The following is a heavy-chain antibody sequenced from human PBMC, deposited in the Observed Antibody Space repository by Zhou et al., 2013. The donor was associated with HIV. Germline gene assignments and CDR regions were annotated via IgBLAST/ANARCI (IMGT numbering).Heavy chain of an antibody. CDR3: ASPARPHYYYYYMDV. CDR2: IIPILGIA. V-gene: IGHV1-69*04. D-gene: IGHD6-6*01. CDR1: GGTFSSYA. J-gene: IGHJ6*03. Sequence: QVQLVQSGAEVKKPGSSVKVSCKASGGTFSSYAISWVRQAPGQGLEWMGRIIPILGIANYAQKFQGRVTITADKSTSTAYMELSSLRSEDTAVYYCASPARPHYYYYYMDVWGKGTTVTVSS.